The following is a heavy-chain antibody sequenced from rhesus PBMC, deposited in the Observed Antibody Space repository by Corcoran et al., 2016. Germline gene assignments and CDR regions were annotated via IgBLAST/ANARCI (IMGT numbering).Heavy chain of an antibody. Sequence: QVQLQESGPGLVKPSETLSLTCAVSGGSISSGYYYWSWIRQPPGKGLEWIGYITYSGSTSYNPSLKSRVTISRDTSKNQFSLKLSSVTAADTAVYYCAIHVDTATVHWGHGVLVTVSS. D-gene: IGHD5-12*01. CDR2: ITYSGST. J-gene: IGHJ4*01. CDR3: AIHVDTATVH. CDR1: GGSISSGYYY. V-gene: IGHV4-122*02.